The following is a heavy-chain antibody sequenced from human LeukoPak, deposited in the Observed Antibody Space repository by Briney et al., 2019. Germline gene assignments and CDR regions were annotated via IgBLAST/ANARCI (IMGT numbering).Heavy chain of an antibody. Sequence: ASVKVSCKASGGTFSSHAMSWVRQAPGQGLEWMGWISAYNGNTNYAQKFQGRVTMTTDTSTSTAYMELRSLRSGDTAVYYCARHFNAGSYDWWGQGNLVTVSA. CDR2: ISAYNGNT. J-gene: IGHJ4*02. V-gene: IGHV1-18*01. D-gene: IGHD1-26*01. CDR3: ARHFNAGSYDW. CDR1: GGTFSSHA.